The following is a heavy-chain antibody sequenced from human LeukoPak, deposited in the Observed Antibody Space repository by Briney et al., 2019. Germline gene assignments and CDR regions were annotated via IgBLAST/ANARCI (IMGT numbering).Heavy chain of an antibody. V-gene: IGHV3-21*01. J-gene: IGHJ4*02. Sequence: PGGSVRLSCAASGFSFSSYSMNWVRQAPGQGLEWVASISSSSSYIYYADSVKGRFTISRDNAKNSLYLQMNSLRAEDTAVYYCARGGYYDSSGIDYWGQGTLVTVSS. D-gene: IGHD3-22*01. CDR2: ISSSSSYI. CDR3: ARGGYYDSSGIDY. CDR1: GFSFSSYS.